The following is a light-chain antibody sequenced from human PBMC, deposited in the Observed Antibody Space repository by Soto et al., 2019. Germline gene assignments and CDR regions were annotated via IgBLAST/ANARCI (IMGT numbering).Light chain of an antibody. CDR1: QGISSA. CDR3: PQFNTYRT. Sequence: AIQLTQSPSCLSASVGDRVTITCRASQGISSALAWYQQKPGKAPKLLIYDASSLESGVPSRFSGSGSGTDFTLTISSLQPEDFATSATPQFNTYRTFGQRTNADIK. CDR2: DAS. V-gene: IGKV1-13*02. J-gene: IGKJ1*01.